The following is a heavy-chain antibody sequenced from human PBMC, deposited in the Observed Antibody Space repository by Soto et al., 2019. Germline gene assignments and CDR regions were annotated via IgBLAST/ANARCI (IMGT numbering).Heavy chain of an antibody. J-gene: IGHJ5*02. CDR2: IWYDGSHE. Sequence: GGSLRLSCAASGFIFSNYGMHWVRQAPGKGLEWVAVIWYDGSHESYADSVKGRFTISRDNSKNTLFLQMNSLRAEDTAVYYCARVKLRLREFDPRGPGTLVTGAS. CDR3: ARVKLRLREFDP. CDR1: GFIFSNYG. V-gene: IGHV3-33*01. D-gene: IGHD3-3*01.